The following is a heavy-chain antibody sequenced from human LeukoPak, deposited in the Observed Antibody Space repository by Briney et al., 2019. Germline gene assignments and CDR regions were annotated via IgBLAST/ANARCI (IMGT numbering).Heavy chain of an antibody. CDR2: IYSGGST. D-gene: IGHD4-17*01. J-gene: IGHJ4*02. CDR3: ARDDNYGGNYFDF. Sequence: GGSLRLSCAASGFTVSSNYMSWVRQAPGKGLEWVSVIYSGGSTYYADSVKGRFTISTDNSKNTLYLQMNSLRAEDTPVYYCARDDNYGGNYFDFWGQGPLVTVSS. CDR1: GFTVSSNY. V-gene: IGHV3-53*01.